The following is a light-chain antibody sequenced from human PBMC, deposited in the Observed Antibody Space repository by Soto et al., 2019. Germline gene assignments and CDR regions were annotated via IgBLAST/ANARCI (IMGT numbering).Light chain of an antibody. CDR3: QLYGSSPWT. V-gene: IGKV3-20*01. Sequence: EIVLTQSPATLSLSPGERATLSCRASQSVSSYLAWYQQKPGQAPRPLIYDASNRATGIPARFSGSGSGTDFTLTISRLESEDFAVYYCQLYGSSPWTFGQGTKVDI. CDR2: DAS. CDR1: QSVSSY. J-gene: IGKJ1*01.